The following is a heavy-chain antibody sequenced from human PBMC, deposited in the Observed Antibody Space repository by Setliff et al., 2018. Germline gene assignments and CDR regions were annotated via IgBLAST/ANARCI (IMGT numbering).Heavy chain of an antibody. Sequence: GGSLRLSCVASGFTFSNAWMSWVRQAPGKGLEWVGRIKFISQGGTTDYAAPVEGRFTISRDDSKNTLYLQMNDLKTEDTAVYFCTTDPVGNSGFDVWGQGTMVTVS. J-gene: IGHJ3*01. V-gene: IGHV3-15*01. CDR3: TTDPVGNSGFDV. CDR2: IKFISQGGTT. D-gene: IGHD5-12*01. CDR1: GFTFSNAW.